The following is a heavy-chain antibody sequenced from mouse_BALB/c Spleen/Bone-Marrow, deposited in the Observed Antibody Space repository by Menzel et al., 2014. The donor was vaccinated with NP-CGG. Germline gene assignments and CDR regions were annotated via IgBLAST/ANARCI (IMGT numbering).Heavy chain of an antibody. CDR3: ARALSIAAFAY. V-gene: IGHV1-28*01. J-gene: IGHJ3*01. CDR1: GYSFTSYY. Sequence: EVQLQQSGPELMRPGASVKISCKASGYSFTSYYMHWVKQSHGKSLEWIGYIDPFNGGTSYNQKFKGKATFTVDKSSSPAYMHLSRLTSEGSAVYYCARALSIAAFAYWGQGTLVTVSA. CDR2: IDPFNGGT.